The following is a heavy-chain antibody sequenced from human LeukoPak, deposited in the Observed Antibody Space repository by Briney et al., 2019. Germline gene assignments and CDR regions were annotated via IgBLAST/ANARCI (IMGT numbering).Heavy chain of an antibody. D-gene: IGHD5-12*01. CDR3: ARDGIVATPNRNYYYYYMDV. CDR1: GGSISSSSYY. CDR2: IYYSGST. Sequence: SETLSLTCTVSGGSISSSSYYWGWIRQPPGKGLEWIGRIYYSGSTYYNPSLKSRVTISVDTSKNQFSLKLSSVTAADTAVYYCARDGIVATPNRNYYYYYMDVWGKGTTVTISS. V-gene: IGHV4-39*07. J-gene: IGHJ6*03.